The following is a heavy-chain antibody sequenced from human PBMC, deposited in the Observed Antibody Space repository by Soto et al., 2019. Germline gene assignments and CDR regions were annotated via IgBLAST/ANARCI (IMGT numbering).Heavy chain of an antibody. D-gene: IGHD5-18*01. CDR2: INEDGSEK. CDR1: GFMFIKHW. CDR3: ARCGSYGFVWFYYYAMDV. J-gene: IGHJ6*02. V-gene: IGHV3-7*01. Sequence: EVQLVESGGGAVQPGGSLRLSCVVSGFMFIKHWMGWVRQVPGKGLEWLANINEDGSEKNYVDSVKGRFTISRDNAKNSLYLQMSSLRAEDTAVYYCARCGSYGFVWFYYYAMDVWGQGTAVTVSS.